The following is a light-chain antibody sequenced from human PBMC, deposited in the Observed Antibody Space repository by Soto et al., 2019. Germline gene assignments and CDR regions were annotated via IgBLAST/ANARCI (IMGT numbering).Light chain of an antibody. V-gene: IGLV2-14*01. CDR3: SSYTSSSTLV. J-gene: IGLJ1*01. Sequence: QSALTQPASVSGSPGQSITISCTGTRSDVGGYNYVSWYQQHPGTAPNLMIYEVSNRPSGVSNRFSGSKSGNTAALTISGLQAEYDADYYCSSYTSSSTLVFGTGTKLTVL. CDR2: EVS. CDR1: RSDVGGYNY.